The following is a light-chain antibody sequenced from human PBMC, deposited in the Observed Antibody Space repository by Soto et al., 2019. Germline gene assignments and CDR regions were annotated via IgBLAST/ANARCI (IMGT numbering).Light chain of an antibody. CDR2: SND. CDR1: SSNIGSNT. Sequence: QSVLTQPPSASGTPGQRVTISCSGSSSNIGSNTVNWYQQLPGTAPKLLISSNDQRPSGVPDRFSGSKSGTSASLAISGLQSDDESDYYCAAWDDSLHAVVFGGGTSSPS. V-gene: IGLV1-44*01. CDR3: AAWDDSLHAVV. J-gene: IGLJ2*01.